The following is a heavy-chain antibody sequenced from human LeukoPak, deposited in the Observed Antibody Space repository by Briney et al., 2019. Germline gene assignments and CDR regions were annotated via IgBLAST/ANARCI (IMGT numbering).Heavy chain of an antibody. D-gene: IGHD3-22*01. Sequence: SQTLSLTCTVSGGSISSGDYYWSWIRQPPGKGLEWIGYIYYSGSTNYNPSLKSRVTISVDTSKNQFSLKLSSVTAADTAVYYCAGRLGARYDSSGYPGSLDYWGQGTLVTVSS. CDR1: GGSISSGDYY. J-gene: IGHJ4*02. CDR2: IYYSGST. V-gene: IGHV4-61*08. CDR3: AGRLGARYDSSGYPGSLDY.